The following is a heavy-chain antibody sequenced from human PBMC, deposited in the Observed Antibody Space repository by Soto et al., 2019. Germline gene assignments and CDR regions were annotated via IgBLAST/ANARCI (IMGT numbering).Heavy chain of an antibody. V-gene: IGHV1-18*03. J-gene: IGHJ5*02. CDR3: ARDRGGRFDP. Sequence: ASVKVSCKASGYIFTSYGISWVRQAPGQGLEWMGWISAYNGHTNYAQKLQGRVTMTTDTSTSTAYMELKSLRSDDMAVYYCARDRGGRFDPWGQGTLVTVSS. CDR2: ISAYNGHT. CDR1: GYIFTSYG.